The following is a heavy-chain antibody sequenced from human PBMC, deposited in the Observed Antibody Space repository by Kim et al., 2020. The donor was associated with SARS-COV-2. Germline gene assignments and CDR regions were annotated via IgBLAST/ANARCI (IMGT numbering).Heavy chain of an antibody. D-gene: IGHD5-12*01. V-gene: IGHV3-49*04. Sequence: GGSLRLSCTASGFTFGDHAVSWVRQAPGKGLEWVSLVRSKAYNGATEYAASVKGRFTILRDDSKSIAYLQMNSLKTEDTAEYYCTRGGIVATIGYGMDVWGQGTTVTVSS. CDR1: GFTFGDHA. J-gene: IGHJ6*02. CDR3: TRGGIVATIGYGMDV. CDR2: VRSKAYNGAT.